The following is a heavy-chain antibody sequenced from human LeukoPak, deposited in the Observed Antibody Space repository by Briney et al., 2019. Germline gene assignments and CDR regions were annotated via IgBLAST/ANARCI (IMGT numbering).Heavy chain of an antibody. V-gene: IGHV1-2*02. D-gene: IGHD5-12*01. CDR1: GYNFAAYF. J-gene: IGHJ4*02. CDR2: VNPHSGGT. CDR3: ARDRSSLYNGNYAF. Sequence: ASVKVSCKASGYNFAAYFMHWVRQAPGQGLEFMGWVNPHSGGTSYAAKFRGRVTLTRDTSTTTSYMDLSSLTSDDTAVYYCARDRSSLYNGNYAFWGQGTLVTVSS.